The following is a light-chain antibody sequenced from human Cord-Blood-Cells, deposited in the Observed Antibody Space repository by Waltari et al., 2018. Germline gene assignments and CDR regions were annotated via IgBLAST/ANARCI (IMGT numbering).Light chain of an antibody. J-gene: IGKJ1*01. CDR2: GAS. V-gene: IGKV3-20*01. CDR3: QQYGSSPT. CDR1: QSVSSSY. Sequence: EIVLPQSPGTLSLSPGERATLSCRASQSVSSSYLAWYQQKPGQAPRLLIYGASSRATDIPDRFSGSGSGTDFTLTISRLEPEDFAVYYCQQYGSSPTFGQGTKVEIK.